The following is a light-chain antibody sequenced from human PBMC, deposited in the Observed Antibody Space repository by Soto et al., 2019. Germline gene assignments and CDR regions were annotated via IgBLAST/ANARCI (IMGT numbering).Light chain of an antibody. V-gene: IGKV1-33*01. CDR2: DAS. J-gene: IGKJ2*01. Sequence: IQMTQSPSSLSASVGDRVTITCQASQDISNYLNWYQQKPGKAPKRLIYDASNLETGVPSRFSGSGSGTDFTFTISSLQPEDIVTYSCLQYDNLYSFGQGTTREIK. CDR1: QDISNY. CDR3: LQYDNLYS.